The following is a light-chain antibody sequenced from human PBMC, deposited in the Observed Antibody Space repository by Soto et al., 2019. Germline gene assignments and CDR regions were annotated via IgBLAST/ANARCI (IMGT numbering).Light chain of an antibody. CDR2: GNT. V-gene: IGLV1-40*01. Sequence: QSVLTQPPSVSGAQGQRVTMSCTGSSSNIGAGCDVHWYQHLPGTAPKLLIYGNTNRPSGVPDRFSGSKSGTSASLAITGLQAEDEADYYCQSYDTSLSGPVVFGGGTKVTVL. CDR3: QSYDTSLSGPVV. J-gene: IGLJ2*01. CDR1: SSNIGAGCD.